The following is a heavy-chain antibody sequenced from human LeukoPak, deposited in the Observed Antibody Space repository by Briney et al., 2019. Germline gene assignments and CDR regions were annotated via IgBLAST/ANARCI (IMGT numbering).Heavy chain of an antibody. CDR3: ATVRYSGYDHLDY. CDR2: VDPEDGET. CDR1: GYTFTSYA. V-gene: IGHV1-69-2*01. J-gene: IGHJ4*02. Sequence: ASVKVSCKASGYTFTSYAMNWVQQAPGKGLEWMGRVDPEDGETIYAEKFQGRVTITADTSTDTAYMELSSLRSEDTAVYYCATVRYSGYDHLDYWGQGTLVTVSS. D-gene: IGHD5-12*01.